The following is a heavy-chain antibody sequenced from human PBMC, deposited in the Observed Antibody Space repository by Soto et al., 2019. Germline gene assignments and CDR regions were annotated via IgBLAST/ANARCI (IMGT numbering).Heavy chain of an antibody. Sequence: SETLSLTCTVSGGSVSSGSYYWSWIRQPPGKGLEWIGEINHSGSTNYNPSLKSRVTISVDTSKNQFSLKLSSVTAADTAVYYCARFSSIGIAVAGTNYYYYYGMDVWGQGTTVTVSS. CDR2: INHSGST. D-gene: IGHD6-19*01. V-gene: IGHV4-61*01. J-gene: IGHJ6*02. CDR1: GGSVSSGSYY. CDR3: ARFSSIGIAVAGTNYYYYYGMDV.